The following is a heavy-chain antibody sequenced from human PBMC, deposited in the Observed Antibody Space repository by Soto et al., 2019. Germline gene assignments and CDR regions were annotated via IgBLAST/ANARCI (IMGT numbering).Heavy chain of an antibody. J-gene: IGHJ5*02. CDR1: GYSFTSYW. D-gene: IGHD2-2*01. CDR2: IDPSDSYT. V-gene: IGHV5-10-1*01. CDR3: ARQGVGYCSSTSYSNWFDP. Sequence: PGESLKISCKGSGYSFTSYWISWVRQMPGKGLEWMGRIDPSDSYTNYSPSFQGHVTISADKSISTAYLQWSSLKASDTAMYYCARQGVGYCSSTSYSNWFDPWGQGTLVTVSS.